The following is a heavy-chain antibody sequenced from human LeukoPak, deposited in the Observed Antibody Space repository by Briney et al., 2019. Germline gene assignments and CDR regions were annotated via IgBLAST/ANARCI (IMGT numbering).Heavy chain of an antibody. D-gene: IGHD1-1*01. CDR3: AKDMEGGFDY. CDR2: ISWDGGST. CDR1: GFTFDDYT. Sequence: GGSLRLSCAASGFTFDDYTMHWVRQAPGKGLEWVSLISWDGGSTYYADTVKGRFTISRDNSKNSLYLQMNSLRTEDTALYYCAKDMEGGFDYWGQGTLVTVSS. J-gene: IGHJ4*02. V-gene: IGHV3-43*01.